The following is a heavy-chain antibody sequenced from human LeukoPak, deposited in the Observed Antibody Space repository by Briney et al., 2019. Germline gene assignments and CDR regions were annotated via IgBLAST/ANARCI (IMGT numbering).Heavy chain of an antibody. CDR2: VQQDGRDK. Sequence: GGSVRLSCAASGFTFTRYWMSWVRQAPGKGLEWVANVQQDGRDKYYVDSVKGRFTISRDNAKNSVYLQMTSLRAEDTAVYYCAALDSAVVTDPGYWGRGTLVTVSS. J-gene: IGHJ4*02. CDR3: AALDSAVVTDPGY. D-gene: IGHD3/OR15-3a*01. V-gene: IGHV3-7*01. CDR1: GFTFTRYW.